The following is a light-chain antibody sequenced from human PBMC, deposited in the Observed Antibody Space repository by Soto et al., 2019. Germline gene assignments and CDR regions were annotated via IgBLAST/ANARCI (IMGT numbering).Light chain of an antibody. CDR2: DVS. CDR3: CSYAGNYYV. CDR1: SSDVGGYNY. J-gene: IGLJ1*01. V-gene: IGLV2-11*01. Sequence: QSALTQPRSVSGSRGQSVTISCTGTSSDVGGYNYVSWYQQHPGKAPKLMIYDVSKRPSGVPDRFSGSKSGNTASLTISGLQAEDEADYYCCSYAGNYYVFGTGTKLTVL.